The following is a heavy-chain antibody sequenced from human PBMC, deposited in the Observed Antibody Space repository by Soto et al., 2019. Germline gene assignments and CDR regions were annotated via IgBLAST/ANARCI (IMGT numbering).Heavy chain of an antibody. CDR1: GGSISSSSYY. CDR3: ASRLGYCSSTSCYGGFDY. V-gene: IGHV4-39*01. Sequence: QLQLQESSPGLVKPSETLSLTCTVSGGSISSSSYYWGWIRQPPGKGLEWIGSIYYSGSTYYNPSLKSRVTISVDTSKNQFSLKLSSVTAADTAVYYCASRLGYCSSTSCYGGFDYWGQGTLVTVSS. J-gene: IGHJ4*02. D-gene: IGHD2-2*01. CDR2: IYYSGST.